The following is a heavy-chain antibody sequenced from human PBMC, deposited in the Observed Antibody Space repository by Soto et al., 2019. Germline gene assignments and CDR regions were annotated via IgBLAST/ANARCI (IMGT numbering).Heavy chain of an antibody. CDR3: TTDRLSTGNYYYYGMDV. D-gene: IGHD1-1*01. CDR2: IKSKTDGGTT. Sequence: GGSLRLSCAASGFTFSNAWMSWVRQAPGKGLEWVGRIKSKTDGGTTDYAAPVKGRFTISRDDSKNTLYLQMNSLKTEDTAVYYCTTDRLSTGNYYYYGMDVWGQGTTVTVSS. V-gene: IGHV3-15*01. J-gene: IGHJ6*02. CDR1: GFTFSNAW.